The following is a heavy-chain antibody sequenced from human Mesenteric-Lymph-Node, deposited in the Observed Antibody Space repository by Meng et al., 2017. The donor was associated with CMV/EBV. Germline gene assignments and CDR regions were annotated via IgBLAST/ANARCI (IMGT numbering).Heavy chain of an antibody. V-gene: IGHV4-39*07. D-gene: IGHD2-2*01. CDR1: GGSISTSTYY. J-gene: IGHJ6*02. CDR2: VYYTGTT. CDR3: AKEELGYCSSPSCYGDSYGTDV. Sequence: LSLTCTVSGGSISTSTYYWAWIRQPPGKGLEWIGSVYYTGTTHYIPSLRSRVTISVDTSKNQFSLKVKSVAAADTAVYYCAKEELGYCSSPSCYGDSYGTDVWGQGTTVTVSS.